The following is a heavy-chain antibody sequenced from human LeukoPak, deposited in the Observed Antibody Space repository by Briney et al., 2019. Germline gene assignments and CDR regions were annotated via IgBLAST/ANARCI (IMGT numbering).Heavy chain of an antibody. D-gene: IGHD6-19*01. V-gene: IGHV3-23*01. CDR2: ISGSGGST. J-gene: IGHJ4*02. CDR3: AKGLIAVAERKSFDY. Sequence: GGSLRLSCAASGFTFSSYAMSWARQAPGKGLEWVSAISGSGGSTYYADSVKGRFTISRDNSKNTLYLQMNSLRAEDTAVYYCAKGLIAVAERKSFDYWGQGTLVTVSS. CDR1: GFTFSSYA.